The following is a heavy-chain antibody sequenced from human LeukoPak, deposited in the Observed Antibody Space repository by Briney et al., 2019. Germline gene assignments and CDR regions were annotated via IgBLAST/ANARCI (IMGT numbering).Heavy chain of an antibody. V-gene: IGHV3-21*01. D-gene: IGHD3-22*01. Sequence: GGSLRLSCAASGFTFSSYSMNWVRQAPGKGLEWVSSISSSSTYIYYAGSVKGRFTISRDNAKNSLFLQMNSLRAEDTAVYYCARVRNSYYDSSGYYYVDYWGQGTLVTVSS. J-gene: IGHJ4*02. CDR2: ISSSSTYI. CDR3: ARVRNSYYDSSGYYYVDY. CDR1: GFTFSSYS.